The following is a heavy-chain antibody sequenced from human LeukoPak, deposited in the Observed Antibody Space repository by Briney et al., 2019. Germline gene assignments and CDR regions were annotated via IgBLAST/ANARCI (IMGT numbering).Heavy chain of an antibody. CDR3: ARFTGSDPEGFFDY. CDR2: IWFDERYE. V-gene: IGHV3-33*08. J-gene: IGHJ4*02. CDR1: GFYFGGHA. Sequence: GGSLRLSCVASGFYFGGHAMHWLRQAPGKGLEWVAFIWFDERYEDYADSVKGRFTISRDNSKNTLYLQMNGLRAEDTAVYYCARFTGSDPEGFFDYWGQGTLVTVSS. D-gene: IGHD1-14*01.